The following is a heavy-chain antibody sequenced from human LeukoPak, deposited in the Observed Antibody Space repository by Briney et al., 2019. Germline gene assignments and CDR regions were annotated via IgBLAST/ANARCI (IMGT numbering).Heavy chain of an antibody. V-gene: IGHV4-59*08. D-gene: IGHD6-19*01. CDR2: IYYSGST. J-gene: IGHJ4*02. CDR3: ARTQYSSGCFDY. CDR1: GGSISSYY. Sequence: SETLSLTCTVPGGSISSYYWSWIRQPPGKGLEWIGYIYYSGSTNYNPPLKSRVTISVDTSKNQFSLKLSSVTAADTAVYYCARTQYSSGCFDYWGQGTLVTVSS.